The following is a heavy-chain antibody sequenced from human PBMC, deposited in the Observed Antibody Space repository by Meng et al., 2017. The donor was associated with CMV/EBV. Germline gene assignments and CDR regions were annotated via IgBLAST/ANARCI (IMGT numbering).Heavy chain of an antibody. CDR3: AMLSVGATFDY. Sequence: VSGDSVSSNSVACNWIRQSPSGGLEWLGRTYYRSKWFYDYAVSVKSRITVKPDTSKNQFSLQLNSVTPEDTAVYCCAMLSVGATFDYWGQGALVTVSS. J-gene: IGHJ4*02. D-gene: IGHD1-26*01. CDR2: TYYRSKWFY. V-gene: IGHV6-1*01. CDR1: GDSVSSNSVA.